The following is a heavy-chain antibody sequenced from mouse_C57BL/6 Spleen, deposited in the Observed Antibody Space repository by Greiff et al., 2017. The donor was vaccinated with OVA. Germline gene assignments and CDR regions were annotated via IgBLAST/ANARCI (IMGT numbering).Heavy chain of an antibody. CDR3: ARRDYYGSYYFDY. CDR2: INPSNGGT. D-gene: IGHD1-1*01. CDR1: GYTFTSYW. Sequence: VQLQQSGTELVKPGASVKLSCKASGYTFTSYWMHWVKQRPGQGLEWIGNINPSNGGTNYNEKFKSKATLTVDKSSSTAYMQLSSLTSEDSAVYYCARRDYYGSYYFDYWGQGTTLTVSS. J-gene: IGHJ2*01. V-gene: IGHV1-53*01.